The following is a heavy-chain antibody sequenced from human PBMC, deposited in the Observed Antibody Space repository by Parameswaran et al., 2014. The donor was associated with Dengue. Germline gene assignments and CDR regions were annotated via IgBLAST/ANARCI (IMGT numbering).Heavy chain of an antibody. CDR3: ASQGVDTYRPYGMDV. J-gene: IGHJ6*02. V-gene: IGHV4-34*01. Sequence: RWIRQPPGKGLEWIGEINQSGSTNYNPSLKSRVTISVDTSKNQFSLKLSSVTAADTAVYYCASQGVDTYRPYGMDVRGQGTTVTVSS. CDR2: INQSGST. D-gene: IGHD5-18*01.